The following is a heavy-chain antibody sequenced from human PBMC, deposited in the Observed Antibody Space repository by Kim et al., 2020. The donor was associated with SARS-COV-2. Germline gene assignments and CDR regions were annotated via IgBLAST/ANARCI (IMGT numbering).Heavy chain of an antibody. V-gene: IGHV3-49*04. CDR3: TRLRGYSYGTY. CDR1: GFTFGDYA. J-gene: IGHJ4*02. CDR2: IRSKAYGGTT. D-gene: IGHD5-18*01. Sequence: GGSLRLSCTASGFTFGDYAMSWVRQAPGKGLEWVGFIRSKAYGGTTEYAASVKGRFTISRDDSKSIAYLQMNSLKTEDTAVYYCTRLRGYSYGTYWGQGTLVTVSS.